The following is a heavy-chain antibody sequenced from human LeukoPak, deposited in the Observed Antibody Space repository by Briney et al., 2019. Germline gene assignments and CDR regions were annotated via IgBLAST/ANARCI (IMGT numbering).Heavy chain of an antibody. CDR2: ISGYNGNT. Sequence: ASVKVSCKASGYTFTSYGISWVRQAPGQGLEWMGWISGYNGNTDYAQKLQGRVTMTTDTSTSTAYMELCSLRSEDTAVYYCARAKALNDYSNYIYFDYWGQGTLVTVSS. J-gene: IGHJ4*02. CDR3: ARAKALNDYSNYIYFDY. D-gene: IGHD4-11*01. CDR1: GYTFTSYG. V-gene: IGHV1-18*01.